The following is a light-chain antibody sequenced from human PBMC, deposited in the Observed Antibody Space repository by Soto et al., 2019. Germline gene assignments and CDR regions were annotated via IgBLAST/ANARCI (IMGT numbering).Light chain of an antibody. Sequence: QSVLTQPPSVSGAPGQRVTISCTGSSSNIGAGYDVHWYQQRPGTAPKLLIYGNSNRPSEVPDRFSGSKSVTSASLAITGLQAEDEAEYYCQSYDSSLSGVVFGGGTKLTVL. V-gene: IGLV1-40*01. CDR1: SSNIGAGYD. J-gene: IGLJ2*01. CDR2: GNS. CDR3: QSYDSSLSGVV.